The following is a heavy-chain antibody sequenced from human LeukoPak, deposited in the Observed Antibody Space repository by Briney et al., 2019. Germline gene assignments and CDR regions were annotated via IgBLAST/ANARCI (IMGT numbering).Heavy chain of an antibody. CDR2: IIPIFGTA. CDR1: GGTFSSYA. V-gene: IGHV1-69*05. D-gene: IGHD4-11*01. CDR3: ARGHSISAGYYYMDV. Sequence: GASVKVSCKASGGTFSSYAISWVRQAPGQGLEWMGGIIPIFGTANYAQKFQGRVTITTDESTSTAYMELSSLRSEDTAVYYCARGHSISAGYYYMDVWGKGTTVTVSS. J-gene: IGHJ6*03.